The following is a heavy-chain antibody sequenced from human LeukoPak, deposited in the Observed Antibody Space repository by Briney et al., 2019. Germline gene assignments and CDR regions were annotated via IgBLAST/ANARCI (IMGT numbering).Heavy chain of an antibody. D-gene: IGHD3-3*01. V-gene: IGHV3-30-3*01. Sequence: GGSLRLSCAASGFTFSSYAIHWVRQAPGKGLDWVALISYDGSSKYYADSVKGRLTISRDNSKNTLYLQMNSLRAEDTAVYYCARDPTIFGVVAAYYFDYWGQGTLVTVSS. CDR3: ARDPTIFGVVAAYYFDY. CDR1: GFTFSSYA. J-gene: IGHJ4*02. CDR2: ISYDGSSK.